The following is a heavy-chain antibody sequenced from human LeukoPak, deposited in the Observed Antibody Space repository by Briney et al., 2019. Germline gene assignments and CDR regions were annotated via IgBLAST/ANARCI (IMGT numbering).Heavy chain of an antibody. CDR1: GSSINIYT. J-gene: IGHJ4*02. D-gene: IGHD1-1*01. CDR2: IRNSDGMT. Sequence: PGGSLRLSCDASGSSINIYTMYWVRQAPGQGLEWVSGIRNSDGMTYYADSVRGRFTISTDNSKNTLYLQMNSLRAEDTALYYCAKGLERESRLDSWGQGTLVTVSS. CDR3: AKGLERESRLDS. V-gene: IGHV3-23*01.